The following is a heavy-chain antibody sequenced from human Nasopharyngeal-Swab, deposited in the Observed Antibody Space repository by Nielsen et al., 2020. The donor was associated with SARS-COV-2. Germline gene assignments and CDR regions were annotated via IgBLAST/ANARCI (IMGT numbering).Heavy chain of an antibody. CDR1: GGSFSGHQ. V-gene: IGHV4-34*01. J-gene: IGHJ3*02. CDR2: VSHGGGT. Sequence: SETLSFTCAVYGGSFSGHQWSWVRQPPGKGLEWIGEVSHGGGTNYNPSLKSRVTISVATSKNQFSLKLSSVTAADTAVYYCARHGGNSVGDAFDIWGQGTMVTVSS. CDR3: ARHGGNSVGDAFDI. D-gene: IGHD4-23*01.